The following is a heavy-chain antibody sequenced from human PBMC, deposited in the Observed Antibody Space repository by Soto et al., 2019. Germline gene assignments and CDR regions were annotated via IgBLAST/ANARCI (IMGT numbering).Heavy chain of an antibody. V-gene: IGHV3-21*01. J-gene: IGHJ3*02. CDR2: ISSSSSYI. Sequence: GGSLRLSCAAPGFTFSSYSMNWVRQAPGKGLEWVSSISSSSSYIYYADSVKGRFTISRDNAKNSLYLQMNSLRAEDTAVYYCARVRTRGLNAFDIWGQGTMVNVSS. CDR3: ARVRTRGLNAFDI. CDR1: GFTFSSYS.